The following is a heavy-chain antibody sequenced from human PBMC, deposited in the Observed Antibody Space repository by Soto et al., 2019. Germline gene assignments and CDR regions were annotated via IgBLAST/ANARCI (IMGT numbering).Heavy chain of an antibody. CDR2: IIPIFGTA. Sequence: SVKVSCKASGGTFSSYAISWVRQAPGQGLEWMGGIIPIFGTANYAQKFQGRVTITADESTSTAYMELSSLRSEDTAVYYCAGVRCGYYSRVFDYWGQGTLVTVSS. CDR3: AGVRCGYYSRVFDY. V-gene: IGHV1-69*13. D-gene: IGHD3-22*01. CDR1: GGTFSSYA. J-gene: IGHJ4*02.